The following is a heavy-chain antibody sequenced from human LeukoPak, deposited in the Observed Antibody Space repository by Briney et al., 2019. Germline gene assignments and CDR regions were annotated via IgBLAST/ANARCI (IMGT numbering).Heavy chain of an antibody. J-gene: IGHJ4*02. Sequence: GSLRLSCAASGFTFSSYAMTWVRQPPGKGLEWIGEINHSGSTNYNPSLKSRVTISVDTSKNQFSLKLSSVTAADTAVYYCARGNVRSSSWYYGYWGQGTLVTVSS. V-gene: IGHV4-34*01. CDR3: ARGNVRSSSWYYGY. CDR1: GFTFSSYA. D-gene: IGHD6-13*01. CDR2: INHSGST.